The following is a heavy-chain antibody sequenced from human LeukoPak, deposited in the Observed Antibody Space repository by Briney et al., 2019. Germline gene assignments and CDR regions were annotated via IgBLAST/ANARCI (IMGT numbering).Heavy chain of an antibody. D-gene: IGHD2-15*01. CDR3: AGGRPRGYCSGGSCYHSFDY. V-gene: IGHV1-69*06. J-gene: IGHJ4*02. Sequence: ASVKVSCKASGATFISYAMSWVRQAPGQGLEWMGGIIPIFGTANYAQKFQGRVTITADKSTSTAYMEVSSLRSEDTAVYYCAGGRPRGYCSGGSCYHSFDYWGQGTLVTVSS. CDR2: IIPIFGTA. CDR1: GATFISYA.